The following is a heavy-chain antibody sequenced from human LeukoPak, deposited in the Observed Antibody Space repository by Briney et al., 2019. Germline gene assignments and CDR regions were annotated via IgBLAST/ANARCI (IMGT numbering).Heavy chain of an antibody. J-gene: IGHJ4*02. CDR3: ASGRGPRVSCTGTNCPYTLGY. CDR2: IYSGGST. D-gene: IGHD2-8*02. CDR1: GFTVSSTY. Sequence: PGGSLRLSCAASGFTVSSTYMSWVRQAPGKGLEWVSAIYSGGSTWYAASVKGRFTISRDNSKNTLSLQMNSLRAEDTAVYYCASGRGPRVSCTGTNCPYTLGYWGQGTLVTVSS. V-gene: IGHV3-53*01.